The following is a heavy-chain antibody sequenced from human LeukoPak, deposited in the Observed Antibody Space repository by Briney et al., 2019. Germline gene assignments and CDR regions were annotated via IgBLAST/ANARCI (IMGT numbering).Heavy chain of an antibody. Sequence: PGGSPRLSCAASGFTFSSYAMHWVRQAPGKGLEWVAVISYDGSNKYYADSVKGRFTISRDNSKNTLYLQMNSLRAEDTAVYYCARGRDFWSGYSDPMDVWGKGTTVTVSS. J-gene: IGHJ6*03. CDR1: GFTFSSYA. CDR2: ISYDGSNK. V-gene: IGHV3-30*04. CDR3: ARGRDFWSGYSDPMDV. D-gene: IGHD3-3*01.